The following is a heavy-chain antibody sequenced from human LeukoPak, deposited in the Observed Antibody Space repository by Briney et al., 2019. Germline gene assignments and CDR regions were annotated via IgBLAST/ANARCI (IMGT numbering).Heavy chain of an antibody. Sequence: GESLKISCKGSGYSFTTYWIGWVRQMPGKGLEWMGIIYPGDSDTRYSPSFQGQVTISADKSISTAYLQWSSLKASDTAMYYCARHRSWSGFRVVTPRKGDAFDIWGQGTMVTVSS. CDR1: GYSFTTYW. J-gene: IGHJ3*02. D-gene: IGHD4-23*01. CDR2: IYPGDSDT. CDR3: ARHRSWSGFRVVTPRKGDAFDI. V-gene: IGHV5-51*01.